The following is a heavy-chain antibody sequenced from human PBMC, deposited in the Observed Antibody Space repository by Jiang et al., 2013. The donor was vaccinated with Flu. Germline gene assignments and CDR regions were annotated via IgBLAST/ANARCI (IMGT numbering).Heavy chain of an antibody. Sequence: VQLLESGGGLVQPGGSLRLSCAASGFTFSSYAMSWVRQAPGKGLEWVSAISGSGGSTYYADSVKGRFTISRDNSKNTLYLQMNSLRAEDTAVYYCAKSISPLILWFGELLPNWFDPWGQGTLVTVSS. CDR3: AKSISPLILWFGELLPNWFDP. CDR1: GFTFSSYA. D-gene: IGHD3-10*01. CDR2: ISGSGGST. J-gene: IGHJ5*02. V-gene: IGHV3-23*01.